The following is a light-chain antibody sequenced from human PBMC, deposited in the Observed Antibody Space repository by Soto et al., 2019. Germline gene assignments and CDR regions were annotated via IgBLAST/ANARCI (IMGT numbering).Light chain of an antibody. CDR3: QSYDSSLIGLI. J-gene: IGLJ2*01. V-gene: IGLV1-40*01. CDR1: NSNIGAGFA. CDR2: GNT. Sequence: QSVLTQPPSASGTPGQTITISCTGSNSNIGAGFAIHWYQQFPGTAPRLLKSGNTNRPSGVPDRFSVSKSDTSASLAITGLQADDEADYYCQSYDSSLIGLIFGGGTKLTVL.